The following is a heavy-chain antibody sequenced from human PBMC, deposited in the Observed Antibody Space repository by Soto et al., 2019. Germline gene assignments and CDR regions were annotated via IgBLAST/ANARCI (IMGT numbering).Heavy chain of an antibody. CDR3: ARVVSIGRPYYFDY. Sequence: SETLSLTCTVSGGSISSGGYYWSWIRQHPGKGLEWIGYIYYSGSTYYNPSLKSRVTISVDTSKNQFSLKLSSMTAADTAVYYCARVVSIGRPYYFDYWGQGTLVTVSS. V-gene: IGHV4-31*03. J-gene: IGHJ4*02. CDR1: GGSISSGGYY. CDR2: IYYSGST. D-gene: IGHD2-21*01.